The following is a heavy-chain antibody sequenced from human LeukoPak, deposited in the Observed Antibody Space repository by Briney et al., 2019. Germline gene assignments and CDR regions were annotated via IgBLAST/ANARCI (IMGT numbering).Heavy chain of an antibody. D-gene: IGHD4-11*01. Sequence: GGSLRLSCAASGFTFSSYAMSWVRQAPGKGLEWVSLIRGSGDRTYYADSVKGRFTISRDNSKDTVYLQMKSLRAEDTAVYYCARSNQADDYWGQGTLVTVSS. CDR1: GFTFSSYA. V-gene: IGHV3-23*01. CDR3: ARSNQADDY. CDR2: IRGSGDRT. J-gene: IGHJ4*02.